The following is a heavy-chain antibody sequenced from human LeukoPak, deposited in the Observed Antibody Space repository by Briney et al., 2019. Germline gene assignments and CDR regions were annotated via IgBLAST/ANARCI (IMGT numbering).Heavy chain of an antibody. CDR3: TRAAGITGTSRDNWFDP. D-gene: IGHD1-20*01. V-gene: IGHV3-33*01. Sequence: GGSLRLSCAASGFTFSSYDMHWVRRAPGKGLEWVASIWHDGNRKYHADSVEGRFTISRDNSKNTVYVQMSSLRADDTAVYYCTRAAGITGTSRDNWFDPWGQGTLVIVSS. CDR1: GFTFSSYD. J-gene: IGHJ5*02. CDR2: IWHDGNRK.